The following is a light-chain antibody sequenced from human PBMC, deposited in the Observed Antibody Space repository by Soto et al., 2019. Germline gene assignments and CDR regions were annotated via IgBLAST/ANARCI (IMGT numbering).Light chain of an antibody. Sequence: DIQMTQSPSSLSASVGDSVTITWRASQSISSFLNWYQQKPGKAPKLMIYEASTLQSGVPSRFSGSGSGTEFTLTISGLLPEDFATYHCQQLNTLPFTFGQGTRLEIK. J-gene: IGKJ5*01. CDR1: QSISSF. V-gene: IGKV1-9*01. CDR3: QQLNTLPFT. CDR2: EAS.